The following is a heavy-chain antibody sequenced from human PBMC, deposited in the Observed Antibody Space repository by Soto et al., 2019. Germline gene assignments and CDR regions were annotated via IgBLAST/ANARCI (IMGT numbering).Heavy chain of an antibody. J-gene: IGHJ3*02. D-gene: IGHD3-22*01. CDR3: ARVYTYYDSSGYYLRDDAFDI. CDR1: GYTFTSYD. V-gene: IGHV1-8*01. Sequence: ASVKVSCKAIGYTFTSYDINWVRQATGQGLEWMGWMNPNSGNTGYAQKFQGRVTMTRNTSISTAYMELSSLRSEDTAVYYCARVYTYYDSSGYYLRDDAFDIWGQGTMVTVSS. CDR2: MNPNSGNT.